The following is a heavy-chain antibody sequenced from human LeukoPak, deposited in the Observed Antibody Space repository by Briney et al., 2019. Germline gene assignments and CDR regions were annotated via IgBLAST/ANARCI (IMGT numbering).Heavy chain of an antibody. Sequence: ASVKVSCKASGGTFISYAISWVRQAPGQGLEWMGGIIPIFGTANYAQKFQGRVTITADESTSTAYMELSSLRSEDTAVYYCGRDLTIFGLVTGGGFDPWRQGTLVTVSS. V-gene: IGHV1-69*13. CDR2: IIPIFGTA. D-gene: IGHD3-3*01. CDR1: GGTFISYA. CDR3: GRDLTIFGLVTGGGFDP. J-gene: IGHJ5*02.